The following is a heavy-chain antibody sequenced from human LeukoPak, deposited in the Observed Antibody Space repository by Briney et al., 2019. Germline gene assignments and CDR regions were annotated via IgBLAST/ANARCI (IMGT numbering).Heavy chain of an antibody. Sequence: PSETLSLTCTVSGGSISSYYWSWIRQPPGKGLEWIGYIYYSGSTNYNPSLKSRVTISVDTSKNQFSLKLSSVTAADTAVYYCARSSSDILTGYFSLLDYWGQGTLVTVSS. J-gene: IGHJ4*02. D-gene: IGHD3-9*01. CDR3: ARSSSDILTGYFSLLDY. CDR2: IYYSGST. CDR1: GGSISSYY. V-gene: IGHV4-59*01.